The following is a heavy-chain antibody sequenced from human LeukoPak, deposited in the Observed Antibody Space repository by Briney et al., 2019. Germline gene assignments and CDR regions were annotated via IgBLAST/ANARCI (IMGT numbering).Heavy chain of an antibody. CDR2: IKPDGSEI. D-gene: IGHD2-15*01. V-gene: IGHV3-7*02. J-gene: IGHJ4*02. CDR1: GFTFSGYW. Sequence: GGSLRLSCAASGFTFSGYWMDWVRQAPGKGLEWVANIKPDGSEIYYLDSVKGRFTISRDNAKNSLYLQMNSLRAEDTAVYYCTRSLDYWGQGTLVTFSS. CDR3: TRSLDY.